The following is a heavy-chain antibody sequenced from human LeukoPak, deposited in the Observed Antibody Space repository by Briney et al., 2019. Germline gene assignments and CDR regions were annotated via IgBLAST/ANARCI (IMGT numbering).Heavy chain of an antibody. CDR2: IYYTGNT. D-gene: IGHD6-6*01. V-gene: IGHV4-39*07. J-gene: IGHJ6*03. CDR1: GDSITGYY. CDR3: ARDWGVSARPGYMDV. Sequence: SETLSLTCTVSGDSITGYYWGWIRQPPGQGLEWIGNIYYTGNTYYNASLKSRVTISVDTSKNQFSLKVISMTAADTAVYYCARDWGVSARPGYMDVWGKGTTVTVSS.